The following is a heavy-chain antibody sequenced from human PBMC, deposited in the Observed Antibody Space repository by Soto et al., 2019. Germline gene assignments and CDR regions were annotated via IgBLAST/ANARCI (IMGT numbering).Heavy chain of an antibody. V-gene: IGHV1-69*04. CDR2: IIPIPGIA. CDR3: ARDSPVTGRFLEWFHQNWFDP. D-gene: IGHD3-3*01. CDR1: GGTFSSYI. Sequence: GASVKVSCKASGGTFSSYIISWARQAPGQGLEWMGRIIPIPGIANYAQKFQGRVTITADKSTSTAYTELSSLRSEDTAVYYCARDSPVTGRFLEWFHQNWFDPWGQGTLVTVSS. J-gene: IGHJ5*02.